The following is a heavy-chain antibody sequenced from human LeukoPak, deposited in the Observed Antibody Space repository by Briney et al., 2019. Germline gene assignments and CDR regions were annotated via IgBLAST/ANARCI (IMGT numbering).Heavy chain of an antibody. CDR3: ARGPRPYYYDSSGYYGKNDAFDI. D-gene: IGHD3-22*01. Sequence: SETLSLTCTVSGGSIGSYYWSWIRQPPGKGLEWIGYIYYSGSTNYNPSLKSRVTISVDTSKNQFSLKLSSVTAADTAVYYCARGPRPYYYDSSGYYGKNDAFDIWGQRTMVTVSS. CDR1: GGSIGSYY. CDR2: IYYSGST. V-gene: IGHV4-59*12. J-gene: IGHJ3*02.